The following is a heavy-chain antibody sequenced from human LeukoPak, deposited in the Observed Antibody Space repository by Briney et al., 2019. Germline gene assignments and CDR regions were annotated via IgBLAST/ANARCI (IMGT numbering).Heavy chain of an antibody. J-gene: IGHJ3*02. Sequence: PGDSLRLSCAASGFTFSTNSMNWVRQAPGKGLEWVSSINSGSTQRYYADSVKGRFTISRDNAKNSLYLQMNSLRAEDTAVYYCASFETRPHCRSTSCHAFDIWGQGTMVTVSS. V-gene: IGHV3-21*01. CDR2: INSGSTQR. D-gene: IGHD2-2*01. CDR1: GFTFSTNS. CDR3: ASFETRPHCRSTSCHAFDI.